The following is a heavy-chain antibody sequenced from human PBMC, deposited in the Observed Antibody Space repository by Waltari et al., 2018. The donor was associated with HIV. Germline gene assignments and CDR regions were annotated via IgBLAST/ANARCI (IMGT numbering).Heavy chain of an antibody. V-gene: IGHV3-21*01. D-gene: IGHD5-18*01. J-gene: IGHJ4*02. Sequence: EVQLVESGGGLVKPGGSLRLSCAASGVTFRSYSMNWVRHAPGKGLEWVSSISSSSSYIYYADSVKGRFTISRDNAKNSLYLQMNSLRAEDTAVYYCARVYTATDLDYWGQGTLVTVSS. CDR2: ISSSSSYI. CDR3: ARVYTATDLDY. CDR1: GVTFRSYS.